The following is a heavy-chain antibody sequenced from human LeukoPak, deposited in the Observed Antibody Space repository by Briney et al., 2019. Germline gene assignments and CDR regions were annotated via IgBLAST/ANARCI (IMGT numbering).Heavy chain of an antibody. Sequence: GGSLRLSCAASGFTFSNYGMHWVRQAPGKGLEWVAFIQYDGSNKYYADSVKGRFTISRDNSKNTLYLQMNSLRAEDTAVYYCAKDHPGGGTFDIWGQGTMVTVSS. D-gene: IGHD2-15*01. CDR1: GFTFSNYG. CDR2: IQYDGSNK. J-gene: IGHJ3*02. CDR3: AKDHPGGGTFDI. V-gene: IGHV3-30*02.